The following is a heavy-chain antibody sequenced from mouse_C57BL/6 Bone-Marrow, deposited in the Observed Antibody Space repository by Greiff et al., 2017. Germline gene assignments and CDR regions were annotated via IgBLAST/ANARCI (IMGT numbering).Heavy chain of an antibody. CDR3: ARGGDSNYGAD. CDR1: GYTFTSYW. D-gene: IGHD2-5*01. V-gene: IGHV1-61*01. CDR2: IYPSDSET. J-gene: IGHJ3*01. Sequence: QVQLQQPGAELVRPGSSVKLSCKASGYTFTSYWMDWVKQRPGQGLEWIGNIYPSDSETHYNQKFKDKATLTVDKSSSTAYMQLSSLTSEDSAVXCCARGGDSNYGADWGQGTLVTVSA.